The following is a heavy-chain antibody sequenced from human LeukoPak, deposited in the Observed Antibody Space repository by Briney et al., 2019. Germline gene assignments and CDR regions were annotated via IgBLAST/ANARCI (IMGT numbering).Heavy chain of an antibody. CDR3: ARVIRSETRYFDY. CDR2: INHSGST. D-gene: IGHD3-22*01. J-gene: IGHJ4*02. CDR1: GGSFSGYY. Sequence: SQTLSLTCAVYGGSFSGYYWSWIRQPPGKGLEWIGEINHSGSTNYNPSLKSRVTISVDTSKNQFSLKLSSVTAADTAVYYCARVIRSETRYFDYWGQGTLVTVSS. V-gene: IGHV4-34*01.